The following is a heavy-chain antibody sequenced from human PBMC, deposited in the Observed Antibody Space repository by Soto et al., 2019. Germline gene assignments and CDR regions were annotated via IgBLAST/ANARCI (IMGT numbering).Heavy chain of an antibody. V-gene: IGHV1-18*01. CDR3: ARVDPYYDYIWGSYRLADY. J-gene: IGHJ4*02. CDR2: ISAYNGNT. Sequence: QVQLVQSGAEVKKPGASVKVSCKASGYTFTSYGISWVRQAPGQGLEWMGWISAYNGNTNYAQKLQGRVTMTTDTSTSTAYMGLRSLRSDDTAVYYCARVDPYYDYIWGSYRLADYWGQGTLVTVSS. D-gene: IGHD3-16*02. CDR1: GYTFTSYG.